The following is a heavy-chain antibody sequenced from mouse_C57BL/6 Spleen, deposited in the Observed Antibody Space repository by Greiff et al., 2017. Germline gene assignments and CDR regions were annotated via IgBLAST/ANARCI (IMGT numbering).Heavy chain of an antibody. Sequence: EVKLQESGPELVKPGASVQMSCKASGYTFTDYNMHWVKQSHGKSLEWIGYINPNNGGTSYNQKFKGKATLTVNKSSSTAYMELRSLTSEDSAVYYCARCDDGYYVWYFDVWGTGTTVTVSS. D-gene: IGHD2-3*01. J-gene: IGHJ1*03. CDR2: INPNNGGT. CDR3: ARCDDGYYVWYFDV. CDR1: GYTFTDYN. V-gene: IGHV1-22*01.